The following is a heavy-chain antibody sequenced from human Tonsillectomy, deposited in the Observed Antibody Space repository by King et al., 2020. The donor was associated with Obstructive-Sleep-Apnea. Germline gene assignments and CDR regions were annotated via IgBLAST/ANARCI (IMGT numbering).Heavy chain of an antibody. J-gene: IGHJ3*02. D-gene: IGHD2-15*01. CDR1: GFTLDDYA. Sequence: VQLVESGGGLVQPHRSLRLSCAASGFTLDDYAMHWVRQPPGKGLQWVSGIDWNGGSIGYVGSVRARFTISRDNAKNSLYLQMNSLRPEDTAFYYCVKDRGSVPKAFDIWGQGTMVTVSS. V-gene: IGHV3-9*01. CDR3: VKDRGSVPKAFDI. CDR2: IDWNGGSI.